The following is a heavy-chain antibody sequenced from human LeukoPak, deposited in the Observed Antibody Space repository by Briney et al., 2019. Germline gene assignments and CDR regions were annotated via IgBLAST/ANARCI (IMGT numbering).Heavy chain of an antibody. CDR3: ATDSGAAADY. CDR1: GGSISSSSYY. CDR2: IYYSGST. D-gene: IGHD6-13*01. V-gene: IGHV4-39*07. J-gene: IGHJ4*02. Sequence: SETLSLTCTVSGGSISSSSYYWGWIRQPPGKGLEWIGSIYYSGSTYYNPSLKSRVTISVDTSKNQFSLKLSSVTAADTAVYYCATDSGAAADYWGQGTLVTVSS.